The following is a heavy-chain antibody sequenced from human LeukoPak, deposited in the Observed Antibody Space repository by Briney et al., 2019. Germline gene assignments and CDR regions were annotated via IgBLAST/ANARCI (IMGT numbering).Heavy chain of an antibody. CDR1: GFTFGDYA. Sequence: GGSLRLSCTASGFTFGDYAMSWVRQAPGKGLEWVGFIRSKAYGGTTEYAASVKGRFTISRDDSKSIAYLQMNSLKTEDTAVYYCTRVVAVAGTDENWFDPWGQGTLVTVSS. CDR3: TRVVAVAGTDENWFDP. CDR2: IRSKAYGGTT. J-gene: IGHJ5*02. V-gene: IGHV3-49*04. D-gene: IGHD6-19*01.